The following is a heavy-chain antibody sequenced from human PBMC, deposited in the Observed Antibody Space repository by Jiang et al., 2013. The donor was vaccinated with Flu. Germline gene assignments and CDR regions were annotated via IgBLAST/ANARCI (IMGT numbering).Heavy chain of an antibody. V-gene: IGHV1-46*01. J-gene: IGHJ3*02. CDR2: INPSGGST. D-gene: IGHD5-18*01. Sequence: GAEVKKPGASVKVSCKASGYTFTSYYMHWVRQAPGQGLEWMGIINPSGGSTSYAQKFQGRVTMTRDTSTSTVYMELSSLRSEDTAVYYCARDPGDTAMVNDRAFDIWGQGTMVTVSS. CDR1: GYTFTSYY. CDR3: ARDPGDTAMVNDRAFDI.